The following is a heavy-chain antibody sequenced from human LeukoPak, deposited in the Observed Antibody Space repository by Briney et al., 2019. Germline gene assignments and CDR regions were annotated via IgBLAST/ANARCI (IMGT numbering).Heavy chain of an antibody. Sequence: SETLSVTCTVSGGSISSYYWSWIRQPAGKGLEWIARIYISGSTNYNPSLKSRVTMSVDTSKNQFSLKLSSVTAADTAVYYCERRDLRTETTDYWGQGILVTVSS. J-gene: IGHJ4*02. D-gene: IGHD1-7*01. V-gene: IGHV4-4*07. CDR1: GGSISSYY. CDR3: ERRDLRTETTDY. CDR2: IYISGST.